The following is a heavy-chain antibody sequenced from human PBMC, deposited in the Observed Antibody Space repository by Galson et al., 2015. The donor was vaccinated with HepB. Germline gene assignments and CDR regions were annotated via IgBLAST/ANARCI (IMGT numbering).Heavy chain of an antibody. V-gene: IGHV3-30*04. Sequence: SLRLSCAASGFTFSSYAMHWVRQAPGKGLEWVAVISYDGSNKYYADSVKGRFTISRDNSKNTLYLQMNSLRAEDTAVYYCARDPTGEEWELLPDYWGQGTLVTVSS. CDR3: ARDPTGEEWELLPDY. D-gene: IGHD1-26*01. J-gene: IGHJ4*02. CDR1: GFTFSSYA. CDR2: ISYDGSNK.